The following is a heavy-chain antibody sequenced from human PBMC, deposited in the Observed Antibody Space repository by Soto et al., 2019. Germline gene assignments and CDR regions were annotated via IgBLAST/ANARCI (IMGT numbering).Heavy chain of an antibody. CDR2: ISWNSGSI. CDR1: GFTFDDYA. D-gene: IGHD6-13*01. V-gene: IGHV3-9*01. CDR3: AKSQGQQLVPGYYYYYMDV. J-gene: IGHJ6*03. Sequence: PGGSLRLSCAASGFTFDDYAMHWVRQAPGKGLEWVSGISWNSGSIGYADSVKGRFTISRDNAKNSLYLQMNSLRAEDTALYYCAKSQGQQLVPGYYYYYMDVWGKGTTVTVSS.